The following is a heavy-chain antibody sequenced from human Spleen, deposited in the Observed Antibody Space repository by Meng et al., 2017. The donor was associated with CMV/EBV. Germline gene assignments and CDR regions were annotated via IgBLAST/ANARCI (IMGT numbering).Heavy chain of an antibody. V-gene: IGHV3-21*01. Sequence: EVQLVESGGGLVKPGGSLRLSCAASGFTFSSYSMNWVRQAPGKGLEWVSSISSSSSYIYYADSVKGRFTISRDNAKNSLYLQMNSLRAEDTAVYYCARVPYYYDSREFDLDYWGQGTLVTVSS. CDR2: ISSSSSYI. D-gene: IGHD3-22*01. CDR3: ARVPYYYDSREFDLDY. CDR1: GFTFSSYS. J-gene: IGHJ4*02.